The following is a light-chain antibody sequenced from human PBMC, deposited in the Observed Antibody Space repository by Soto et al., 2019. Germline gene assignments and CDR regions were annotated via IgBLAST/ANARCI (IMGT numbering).Light chain of an antibody. V-gene: IGKV1-5*03. CDR3: QQYNSYSWT. J-gene: IGKJ1*01. CDR1: QSIGSW. CDR2: KAS. Sequence: DIQMTQSPSTLSASVGDRVTITCRASQSIGSWLAWYQQKPGKAPKVLIYKASSLESGAPSRFSGSGSGTEFTLTISSLQPDDFATYYCQQYNSYSWTFGQGTKVEI.